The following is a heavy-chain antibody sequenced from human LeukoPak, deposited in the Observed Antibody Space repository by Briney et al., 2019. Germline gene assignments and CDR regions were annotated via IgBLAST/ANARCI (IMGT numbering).Heavy chain of an antibody. CDR2: ISWNSGSI. CDR3: AKVGMDTAMVYYFDY. V-gene: IGHV3-9*03. Sequence: PRRSLRLSCAASGFTFDDYAMHWVRQAPGKGLEWVSGISWNSGSIGYADSVKGRFTISRDNAKNSLYLQMNSLRAEDMALYYCAKVGMDTAMVYYFDYWGQGTLVTVSS. D-gene: IGHD5-18*01. J-gene: IGHJ4*02. CDR1: GFTFDDYA.